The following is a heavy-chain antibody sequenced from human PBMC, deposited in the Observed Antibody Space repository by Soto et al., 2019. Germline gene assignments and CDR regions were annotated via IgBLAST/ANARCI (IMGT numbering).Heavy chain of an antibody. D-gene: IGHD3-10*01. CDR3: AVMFWFGALLFDY. Sequence: HLQLQESGPGLVKPSETLSLTCTVSDDSITSGAYYWGLIRQPPGKGLEWIGTIQYRGSTYYNPSLKSRLTMSLDTSKNQFSLRLTSVTAADTAVYFCAVMFWFGALLFDYWGQGTLVTVSS. CDR2: IQYRGST. J-gene: IGHJ4*02. V-gene: IGHV4-39*01. CDR1: DDSITSGAYY.